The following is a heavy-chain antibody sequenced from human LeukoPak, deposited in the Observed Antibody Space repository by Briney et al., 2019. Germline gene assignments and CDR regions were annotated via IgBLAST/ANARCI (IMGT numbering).Heavy chain of an antibody. J-gene: IGHJ4*02. CDR2: ISSSSTYI. V-gene: IGHV3-21*01. CDR3: ARDYDSSGQNDY. D-gene: IGHD3-22*01. CDR1: GFTFSRYY. Sequence: ESLRLSCAASGFTFSRYYMNWVRQPPGKGLEWVSSISSSSTYIYYADSVKGRFTISRDNAENSLYLQMNSLRAEDTAVYYCARDYDSSGQNDYWGQGTLVTVSS.